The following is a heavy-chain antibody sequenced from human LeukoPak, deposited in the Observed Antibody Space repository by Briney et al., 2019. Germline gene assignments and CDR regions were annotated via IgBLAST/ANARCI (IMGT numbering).Heavy chain of an antibody. CDR1: GGSFSGYY. D-gene: IGHD6-6*01. CDR2: INHSGST. CDR3: ARDHSSSSLDY. J-gene: IGHJ4*02. V-gene: IGHV4-34*01. Sequence: TSETLSLTCAVYGGSFSGYYWSWIRQPPGKGLEWIGEINHSGSTNYNPSLKSRVTISVDTSKNQFSLKLSSVTAADTAVYYCARDHSSSSLDYWGQGTLVTVSS.